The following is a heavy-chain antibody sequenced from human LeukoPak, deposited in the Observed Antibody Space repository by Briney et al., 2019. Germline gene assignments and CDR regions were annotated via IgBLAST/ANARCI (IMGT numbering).Heavy chain of an antibody. D-gene: IGHD2-21*02. Sequence: GGSLRLSCAASGFTFSSYAMSWVRQAPGKGLEWVSAISGSGGSTYYADSVKGRFTISRDNSKNTLYLQMNSLRAEDTAAYYCAKVGVREHIVVVTAIKIPFDIWGQGTMVTVSS. CDR2: ISGSGGST. CDR1: GFTFSSYA. V-gene: IGHV3-23*01. J-gene: IGHJ3*02. CDR3: AKVGVREHIVVVTAIKIPFDI.